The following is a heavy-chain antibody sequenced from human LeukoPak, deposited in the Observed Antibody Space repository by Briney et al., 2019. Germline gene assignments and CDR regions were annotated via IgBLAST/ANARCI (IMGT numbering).Heavy chain of an antibody. V-gene: IGHV3-23*01. CDR3: AKAVPTYHYFDY. J-gene: IGHJ4*02. CDR1: GFTFSSYA. D-gene: IGHD6-19*01. CDR2: ISAGGDNT. Sequence: GGSLTLSCAASGFTFSSYAMSWVRQAPGKGLEWVSAISAGGDNTYYADSVKGQFTISRDNSKNTLYLRMNSLRAEDTAVHYCAKAVPTYHYFDYWGQGTLVTVSS.